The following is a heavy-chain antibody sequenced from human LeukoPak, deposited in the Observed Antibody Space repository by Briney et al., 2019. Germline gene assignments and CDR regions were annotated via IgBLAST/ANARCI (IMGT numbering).Heavy chain of an antibody. V-gene: IGHV3-30*01. CDR1: GFTFSSYA. CDR3: AREMTVSWLDP. D-gene: IGHD4-11*01. J-gene: IGHJ5*02. CDR2: ISYDGSNK. Sequence: GRSLRLSCAASGFTFSSYAMHWVRQAPGKGLEWVAVISYDGSNKYYADSVKGRFTISRDNSKNTLYLQMNSLRAEDTAVYYCAREMTVSWLDPWGQGTLVTVSS.